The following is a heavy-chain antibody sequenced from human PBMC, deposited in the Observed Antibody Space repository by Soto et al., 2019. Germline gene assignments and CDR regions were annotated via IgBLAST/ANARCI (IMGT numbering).Heavy chain of an antibody. D-gene: IGHD3-16*01. Sequence: GGSLRLSCASSGFTFDDSTMHWVRQAPGKGLEWVSGITWNSGNIGYADSVKGRFTIFRDNARNSLYLQMNSLRAEDTALYYCAKGSTRGNFHHWGQGTLVTVSS. CDR3: AKGSTRGNFHH. CDR2: ITWNSGNI. CDR1: GFTFDDST. V-gene: IGHV3-9*01. J-gene: IGHJ1*01.